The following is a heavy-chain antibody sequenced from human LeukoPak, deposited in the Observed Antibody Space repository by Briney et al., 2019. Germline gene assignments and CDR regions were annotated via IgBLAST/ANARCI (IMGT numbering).Heavy chain of an antibody. D-gene: IGHD4-17*01. V-gene: IGHV4-59*08. CDR2: IYYSGST. J-gene: IGHJ3*02. CDR3: ARQGTTSDAFDI. Sequence: PSETLSLTCTVSGGSISSYYWSWIRPPPGKGLEWIGYIYYSGSTNYNPSLKSRVTISVDTSKNQFSLKLSSVTAADTAVYYCARQGTTSDAFDIWGQGTMVTVSS. CDR1: GGSISSYY.